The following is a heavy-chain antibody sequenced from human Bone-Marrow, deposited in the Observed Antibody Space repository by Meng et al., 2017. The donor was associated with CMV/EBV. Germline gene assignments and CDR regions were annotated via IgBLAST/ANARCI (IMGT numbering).Heavy chain of an antibody. V-gene: IGHV3-66*02. CDR3: AREPVCSSTSCIHYFDY. Sequence: GGSLRFPCAASGFTVSSNYMSWARQAPGKGLEWVAVIYSGGSTYYADSVKGRFTISRDNSKNTLYLQMNSLRAEDTAVYYCAREPVCSSTSCIHYFDYWGQGTLVTVSS. CDR1: GFTVSSNY. CDR2: IYSGGST. D-gene: IGHD2-2*01. J-gene: IGHJ4*02.